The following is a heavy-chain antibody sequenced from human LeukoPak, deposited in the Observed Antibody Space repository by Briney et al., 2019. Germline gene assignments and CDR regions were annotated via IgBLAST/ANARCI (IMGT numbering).Heavy chain of an antibody. CDR3: AREHRMWYDSSGYYYNFDY. D-gene: IGHD3-22*01. CDR2: IYTSGST. J-gene: IGHJ4*02. Sequence: SETLSLTCTVSGGSISSGSYYWSWIRQPAGKGLEWIGRIYTSGSTNCNPSLKSRVTISVDTSKNQFSLKLSSVTAADTAVYYCAREHRMWYDSSGYYYNFDYWGQGTLVAVSS. CDR1: GGSISSGSYY. V-gene: IGHV4-61*02.